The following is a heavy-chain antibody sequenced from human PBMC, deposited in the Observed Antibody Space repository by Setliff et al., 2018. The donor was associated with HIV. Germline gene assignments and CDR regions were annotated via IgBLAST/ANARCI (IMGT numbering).Heavy chain of an antibody. CDR2: ISGSGTST. J-gene: IGHJ3*02. Sequence: PGGSLRLSCAASGFTFRSYAMSWVRQAPGKGLEWVSGISGSGTSTYYADSVKGRFTISRDNAENSLYLQMNSLRAEDTAVYYCAKFWGLLLDDAFDIWGQGTMVTVSS. V-gene: IGHV3-23*01. D-gene: IGHD3-22*01. CDR3: AKFWGLLLDDAFDI. CDR1: GFTFRSYA.